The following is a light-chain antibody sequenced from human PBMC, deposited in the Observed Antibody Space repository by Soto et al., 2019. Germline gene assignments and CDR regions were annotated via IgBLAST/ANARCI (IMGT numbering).Light chain of an antibody. Sequence: EILMTQSPSTLSVSPGERAPLSCRASQSIRSLLAWYQHKPGQAPRLLIYGASTRSTAIPARFTGSGSGTEFTLTISSLQSEDFEVYYCQQYNNWPITFGPGTRLEIK. J-gene: IGKJ5*01. V-gene: IGKV3-15*01. CDR2: GAS. CDR3: QQYNNWPIT. CDR1: QSIRSL.